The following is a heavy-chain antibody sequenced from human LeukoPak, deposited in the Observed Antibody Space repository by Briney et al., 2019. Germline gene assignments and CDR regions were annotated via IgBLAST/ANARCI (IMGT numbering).Heavy chain of an antibody. CDR1: GFTFSSYE. D-gene: IGHD3-16*02. Sequence: GRTLRLSCAASGFTFSSYEMNWVRQAPGKGLEWVSYISSSGSTIFYADSVKGRFTIYRDNAKNSLYLQMNSLRAEDTAVYYCARAMITFGGVIVPFDYWGQGTLVTVSS. J-gene: IGHJ4*02. V-gene: IGHV3-48*03. CDR2: ISSSGSTI. CDR3: ARAMITFGGVIVPFDY.